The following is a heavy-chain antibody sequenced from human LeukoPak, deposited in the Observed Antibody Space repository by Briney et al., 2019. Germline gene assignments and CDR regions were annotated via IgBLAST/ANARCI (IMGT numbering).Heavy chain of an antibody. D-gene: IGHD1-1*01. Sequence: SETLSLTCTVSGGSISSSSYYWGWIRQPPGKGLEWIGSIHYTGSTYYNPSLKSRVTISVDTSKNQFSLKLSFVTAADTAVYYCARGVGTTAHYYYGMDVWGQGTTVTVSS. CDR3: ARGVGTTAHYYYGMDV. CDR2: IHYTGST. J-gene: IGHJ6*02. CDR1: GGSISSSSYY. V-gene: IGHV4-39*07.